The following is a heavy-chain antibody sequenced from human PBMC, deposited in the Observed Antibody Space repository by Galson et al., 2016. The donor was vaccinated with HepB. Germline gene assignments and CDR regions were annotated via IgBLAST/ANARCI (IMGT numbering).Heavy chain of an antibody. D-gene: IGHD3-3*01. Sequence: SLRLSCAASGFPFNNYGMHWVRQAPGKGLEWVAVIWYTGNDKFYADSVKGRFTISRDNSNNTVFLQMNSLRPEDTAIYYCARSGLLEWLSSGDWFDPWGQGTLVTVSS. CDR3: ARSGLLEWLSSGDWFDP. J-gene: IGHJ5*02. V-gene: IGHV3-33*01. CDR1: GFPFNNYG. CDR2: IWYTGNDK.